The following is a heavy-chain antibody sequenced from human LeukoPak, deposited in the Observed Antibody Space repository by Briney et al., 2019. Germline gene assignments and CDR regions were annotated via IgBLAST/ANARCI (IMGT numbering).Heavy chain of an antibody. V-gene: IGHV3-30-3*01. J-gene: IGHJ6*02. CDR2: ISYDGTNK. Sequence: PGGSLRLSCAASGFTFSHYTIHWVRQAPGKGLQWVTAISYDGTNKYYADSVKGRFTISRDNSKNTVFLEMNSLRPEDTAIYYCARDRIYYYYNAMGVWGQGTTVTVSS. D-gene: IGHD2-21*01. CDR3: ARDRIYYYYNAMGV. CDR1: GFTFSHYT.